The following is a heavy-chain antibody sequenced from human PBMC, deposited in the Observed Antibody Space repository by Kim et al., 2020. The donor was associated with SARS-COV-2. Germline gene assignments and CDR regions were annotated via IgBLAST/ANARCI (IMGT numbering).Heavy chain of an antibody. CDR3: AREEGGRWLQTAYFDY. Sequence: NVPGRVTITADESTSTAYMGLSSLRSEDTAVYYCAREEGGRWLQTAYFDYWGQGTLVTVSS. V-gene: IGHV1-69*01. J-gene: IGHJ4*02. D-gene: IGHD3-16*01.